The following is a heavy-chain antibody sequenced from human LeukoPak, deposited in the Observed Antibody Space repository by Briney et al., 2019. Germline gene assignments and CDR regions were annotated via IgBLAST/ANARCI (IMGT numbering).Heavy chain of an antibody. D-gene: IGHD6-13*01. V-gene: IGHV1-2*02. CDR3: ARDGLIAAAGDY. CDR1: GYSFTVNY. Sequence: ASVTVSGKTSGYSFTVNYIHWVRQAPGQGLEWMGWINPNNGGTKFAQRFEGRVAMTRGTSISTVYMELYSLTSDDSAVYYCARDGLIAAAGDYWGQGTLVTVSS. CDR2: INPNNGGT. J-gene: IGHJ4*02.